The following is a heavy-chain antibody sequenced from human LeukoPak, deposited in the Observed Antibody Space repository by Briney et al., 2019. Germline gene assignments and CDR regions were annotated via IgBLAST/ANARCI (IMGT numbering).Heavy chain of an antibody. CDR1: GFTFSSYS. CDR3: ARTFDRQAFDY. J-gene: IGHJ4*02. V-gene: IGHV3-48*01. Sequence: GGSLRLSCAASGFTFSSYSMNWVRQAPGKGLEWVSYISSSSSTIYYADSVKGRFTISRDNAKNSPYLQMNSLRAEDTAVYYCARTFDRQAFDYWGQGTLVTVSS. D-gene: IGHD3-10*01. CDR2: ISSSSSTI.